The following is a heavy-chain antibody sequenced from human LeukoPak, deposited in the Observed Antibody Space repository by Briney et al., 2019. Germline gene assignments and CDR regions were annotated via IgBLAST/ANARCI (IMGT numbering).Heavy chain of an antibody. Sequence: GGSLRLSCAASGFTFSNYAMHWVRQAPGNGLEYVSAISSNGGITYYANSVEGRFTISRDNSKNTLHLQMGSLRAEDVAVYYCARDQLILSYYYGMDVWGQGTTVTVSS. CDR1: GFTFSNYA. J-gene: IGHJ6*02. CDR2: ISSNGGIT. D-gene: IGHD2-15*01. CDR3: ARDQLILSYYYGMDV. V-gene: IGHV3-64*01.